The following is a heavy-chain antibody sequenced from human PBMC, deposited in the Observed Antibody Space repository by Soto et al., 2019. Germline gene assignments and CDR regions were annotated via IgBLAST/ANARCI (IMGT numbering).Heavy chain of an antibody. D-gene: IGHD2-21*02. J-gene: IGHJ5*02. CDR3: VRTAREGAVAPHWFDR. V-gene: IGHV4-30-4*01. CDR1: GASIRSTDYY. CDR2: VYYTGST. Sequence: SETLSLACTVSGASIRSTDYYWSWIRQAPGKGLEWIGYVYYTGSTYYNPSLMSRLTISVDTSKNQFSLKLTSVTAAETAVYYCVRTAREGAVAPHWFDRWGQGTQVTVSS.